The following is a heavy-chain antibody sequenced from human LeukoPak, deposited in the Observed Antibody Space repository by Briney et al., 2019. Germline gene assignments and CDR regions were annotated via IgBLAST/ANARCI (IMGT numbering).Heavy chain of an antibody. CDR3: AREIGWAPGGDAFDV. J-gene: IGHJ3*01. Sequence: AGGSLRLSCAASGFTFSSYGMHWVRQAPGKGLEWVAVISDHGSNKDYADSVKGRFTISRDNSKNTLYLQVDSLRPEDSAVYYCAREIGWAPGGDAFDVWGQGTMVTVSS. CDR1: GFTFSSYG. CDR2: ISDHGSNK. D-gene: IGHD1-14*01. V-gene: IGHV3-30*03.